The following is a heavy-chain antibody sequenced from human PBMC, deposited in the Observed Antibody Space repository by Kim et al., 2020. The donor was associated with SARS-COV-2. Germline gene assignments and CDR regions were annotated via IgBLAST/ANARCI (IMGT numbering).Heavy chain of an antibody. J-gene: IGHJ4*02. CDR2: INHSGST. Sequence: SETLSLTCAVYGGSFSGYYWSWIRQPPGKGLEWIGEINHSGSTNYNPSLKSRVTISVDTSKNQFSLKLSSVTAADTAVYYCARSITRGIGVDGYYFDYWGQGTLVTVSS. D-gene: IGHD6-19*01. CDR3: ARSITRGIGVDGYYFDY. V-gene: IGHV4-34*01. CDR1: GGSFSGYY.